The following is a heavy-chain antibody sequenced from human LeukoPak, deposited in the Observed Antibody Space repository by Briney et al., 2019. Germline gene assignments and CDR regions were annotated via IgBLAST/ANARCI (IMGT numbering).Heavy chain of an antibody. CDR3: ATAVLYGGNNFDY. D-gene: IGHD4/OR15-4a*01. Sequence: ASVKVSCKASGYTFTGYYMHWVRQAPGQGLEWMGWINPNSGVTKFAQRFQGRVTMTRDTSTSTAYLDLSSLRSDDTAVYYCATAVLYGGNNFDYWGQGTLVTVSS. CDR2: INPNSGVT. J-gene: IGHJ4*02. CDR1: GYTFTGYY. V-gene: IGHV1-2*02.